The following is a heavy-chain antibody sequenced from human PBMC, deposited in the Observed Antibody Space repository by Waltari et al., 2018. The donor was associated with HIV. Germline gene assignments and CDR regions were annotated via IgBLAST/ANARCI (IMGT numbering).Heavy chain of an antibody. CDR2: IYTSGST. Sequence: QVQLQESGPGLVKPSETLSLTCTVSGASISSSYWSWIRQPAGKGLEWIGRIYTSGSTNYNPSLKSRVTMSVDTSKNQFSLKLSSVTAADTAVYYCARDKGFGSSWYNYGMDVWGQGTTVTVSS. J-gene: IGHJ6*02. CDR1: GASISSSY. V-gene: IGHV4-4*07. CDR3: ARDKGFGSSWYNYGMDV. D-gene: IGHD6-13*01.